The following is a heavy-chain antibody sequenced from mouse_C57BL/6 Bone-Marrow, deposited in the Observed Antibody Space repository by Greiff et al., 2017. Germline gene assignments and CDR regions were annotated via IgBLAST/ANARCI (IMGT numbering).Heavy chain of an antibody. CDR3: ARKGYGNAFAY. Sequence: QVQLKQSGPELVKPGASVKISCKASGYAFSSSWMNWVKQRPGKGLEWIGRIYPGDGDTNYNGKFKGKATLTADKSSSPAYMQLSSLTSEDSAVYFCARKGYGNAFAYWGQGTLVTVSA. V-gene: IGHV1-82*01. CDR2: IYPGDGDT. J-gene: IGHJ3*01. CDR1: GYAFSSSW. D-gene: IGHD2-1*01.